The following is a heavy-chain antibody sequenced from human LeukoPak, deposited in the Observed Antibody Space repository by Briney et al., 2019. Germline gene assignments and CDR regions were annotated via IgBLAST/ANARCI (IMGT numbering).Heavy chain of an antibody. V-gene: IGHV4-59*12. J-gene: IGHJ4*02. D-gene: IGHD6-6*01. CDR2: IYYSGSS. CDR3: ARGDTVAARPGRFDY. Sequence: SETLSLTCTVSGGSISSYYWSWIRQPPGKGLEWIGYIYYSGSSNYNPSLKSRVTISVDTSKNHFSLKLNSVTAADTAVYYCARGDTVAARPGRFDYWGQGTLVTVSS. CDR1: GGSISSYY.